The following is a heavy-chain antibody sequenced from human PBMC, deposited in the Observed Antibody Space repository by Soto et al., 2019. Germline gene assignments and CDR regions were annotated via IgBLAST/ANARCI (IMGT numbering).Heavy chain of an antibody. Sequence: ASVKVSCKASGGTFSSYAISWVRQAPGQGLEWMGGIIPIFSTANYAQKFQGRVTITADESTSTAYMELSSLRSEDTAVYYCARESGSYYYYGMDVWGQGTTVTVSS. CDR3: ARESGSYYYYGMDV. CDR1: GGTFSSYA. J-gene: IGHJ6*02. D-gene: IGHD1-26*01. V-gene: IGHV1-69*13. CDR2: IIPIFSTA.